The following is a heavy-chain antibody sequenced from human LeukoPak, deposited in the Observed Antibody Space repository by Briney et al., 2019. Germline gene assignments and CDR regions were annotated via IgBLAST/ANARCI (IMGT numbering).Heavy chain of an antibody. Sequence: SETLSLTCTVSGGSISSGDYYWSWIRQPPGKGLGWIGYIYYSGSTYYNPSLKSRVTISVDTSKNQFSLKLSSVTAADTAVYYCASIRLGELSDAFDIWGQGTMVTVSS. J-gene: IGHJ3*02. V-gene: IGHV4-30-4*08. D-gene: IGHD3-16*02. CDR1: GGSISSGDYY. CDR3: ASIRLGELSDAFDI. CDR2: IYYSGST.